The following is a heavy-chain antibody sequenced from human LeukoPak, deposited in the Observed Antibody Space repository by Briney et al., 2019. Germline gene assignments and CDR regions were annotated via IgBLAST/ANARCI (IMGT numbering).Heavy chain of an antibody. CDR3: ARGLATIFRGAFDI. V-gene: IGHV4-59*01. D-gene: IGHD3-9*01. Sequence: SETLSLTCTVSGGSISSYYWSWIRQPPGKGLEWIGYIYYSGSTNYNPSLKSRVTISVDTSKNQFSLKLSSVTAADTAVYYCARGLATIFRGAFDIWGQGTMVTVSS. CDR1: GGSISSYY. J-gene: IGHJ3*02. CDR2: IYYSGST.